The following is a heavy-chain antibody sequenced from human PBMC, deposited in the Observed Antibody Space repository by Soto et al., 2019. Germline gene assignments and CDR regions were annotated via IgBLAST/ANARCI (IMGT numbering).Heavy chain of an antibody. CDR2: INHSGST. Sequence: SETLCLTCAVYGGSFGGYYWSWIRQPPGKGLEWIGEINHSGSTNYNPSLKSRVTISVDTSKNQFSLKLSSVTAADTAVYYCARFGWFGGGGMDVWGQGTTVTVSS. CDR3: ARFGWFGGGGMDV. V-gene: IGHV4-34*01. J-gene: IGHJ6*02. D-gene: IGHD3-10*01. CDR1: GGSFGGYY.